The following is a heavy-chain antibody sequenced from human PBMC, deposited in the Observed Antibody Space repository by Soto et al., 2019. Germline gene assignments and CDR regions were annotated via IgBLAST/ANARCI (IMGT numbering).Heavy chain of an antibody. V-gene: IGHV4-30-4*01. CDR3: ARVEYYHYYMDV. J-gene: IGHJ6*03. CDR2: IYYSGST. Sequence: SETLSLTCTVSGGSVSIDDYYWSCFRQPPGKGLEWIGYIYYSGSTYYNPPLKSRVIISLDTSKNQFSLRVRSVTAADAATYYCARVEYYHYYMDVWGQGTSVTVSS. CDR1: GGSVSIDDYY. D-gene: IGHD3-16*01.